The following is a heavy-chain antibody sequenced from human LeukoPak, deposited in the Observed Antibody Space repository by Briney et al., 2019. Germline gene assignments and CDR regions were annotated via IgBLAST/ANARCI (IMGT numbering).Heavy chain of an antibody. V-gene: IGHV1-2*02. CDR2: INPNSGGT. CDR1: GYTFTGYY. Sequence: ASVKVSCKASGYTFTGYYMHWVRQAPGQGLEWMGWINPNSGGTSYAQKFQGRVTMTRDTSISTAYMELSRLRSDDTAVYYCARGSVPLTLYDATHAFDIWGQGTMVTVSS. D-gene: IGHD3-16*01. CDR3: ARGSVPLTLYDATHAFDI. J-gene: IGHJ3*02.